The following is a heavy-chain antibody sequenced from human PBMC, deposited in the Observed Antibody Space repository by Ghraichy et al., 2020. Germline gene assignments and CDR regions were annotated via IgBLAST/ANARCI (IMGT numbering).Heavy chain of an antibody. J-gene: IGHJ4*02. CDR1: GFTFDDYA. CDR2: ISWNSGSI. CDR3: AKADSSSWYSTDFYFDY. D-gene: IGHD6-13*01. Sequence: GGSLRLSCAASGFTFDDYAMHWVRQAPGKGLEWVSGISWNSGSIGYADSVKGRFTISRDNAKNSLYLQMNSLRAEDMALYYCAKADSSSWYSTDFYFDYWGQGTLVTVSS. V-gene: IGHV3-9*03.